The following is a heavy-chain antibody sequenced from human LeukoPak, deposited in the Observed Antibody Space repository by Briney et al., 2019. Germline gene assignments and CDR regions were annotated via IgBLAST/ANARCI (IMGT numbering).Heavy chain of an antibody. Sequence: GGSLRLSCAASGFTFSSHGMNWVRQAPGKGLEWVSGISPSGDITYYADSVKGRFTISRDNSKNTVYLQMDSLRFEDAAVYYCAQDLAYIRFDNGGQGTLVTVSS. CDR1: GFTFSSHG. D-gene: IGHD1-1*01. CDR2: ISPSGDIT. J-gene: IGHJ4*02. V-gene: IGHV3-23*01. CDR3: AQDLAYIRFDN.